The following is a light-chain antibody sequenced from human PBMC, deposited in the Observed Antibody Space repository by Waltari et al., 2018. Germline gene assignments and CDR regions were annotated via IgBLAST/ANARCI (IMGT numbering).Light chain of an antibody. CDR3: QQYYRTPLT. CDR1: QIILYSSNNKNH. J-gene: IGKJ4*01. V-gene: IGKV4-1*01. Sequence: IVMTLSPDSLAVYLGVGDTINFKTSQIILYSSNNKNHLAWHPQKPGQPPKLLLSWASTRESGVPDRFSDSWSGTDFTLTVGSLQAEDVAVYYCQQYYRTPLTFGGGTKVEIK. CDR2: WAS.